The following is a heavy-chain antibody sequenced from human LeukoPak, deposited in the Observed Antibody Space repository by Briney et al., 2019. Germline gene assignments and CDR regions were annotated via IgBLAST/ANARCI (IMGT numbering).Heavy chain of an antibody. J-gene: IGHJ4*02. CDR3: ARGDLWLGH. V-gene: IGHV3-7*01. Sequence: GGSLRLSCATSGFIFSSYWMCWVRQAPGKGLEWVANIKSDGSEQYYGDSVKGRFTISRDNAKNSLYLQMNSLRVEDTAVYYCARGDLWLGHWGQGSLVTVSS. CDR1: GFIFSSYW. D-gene: IGHD3-10*01. CDR2: IKSDGSEQ.